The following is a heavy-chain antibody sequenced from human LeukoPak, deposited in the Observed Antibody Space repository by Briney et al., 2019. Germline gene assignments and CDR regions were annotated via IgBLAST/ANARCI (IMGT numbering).Heavy chain of an antibody. CDR1: GYSFASYW. J-gene: IGHJ4*02. V-gene: IGHV5-51*01. Sequence: GESLKISCKGSGYSFASYWTAWVRQMPGKGLEWMGIVYPGDSDTRYNPSFQGQVTISADKSISTAYLQWSSLKASDTAMYYCAVGSDSSWAYFDYWGQGTLVTVSS. D-gene: IGHD6-13*01. CDR2: VYPGDSDT. CDR3: AVGSDSSWAYFDY.